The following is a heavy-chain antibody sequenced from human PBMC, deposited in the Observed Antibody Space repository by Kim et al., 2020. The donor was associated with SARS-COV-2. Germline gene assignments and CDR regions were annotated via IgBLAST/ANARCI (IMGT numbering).Heavy chain of an antibody. V-gene: IGHV3-30*04. Sequence: GGSLRLTCAASGFTFSSYAMHWVRQAPGKGLEWVAVISYDGSNKYYADSVKGRFTISRDNSKNTLYLQMNSLRAEDTAVYYCARDDYDSSGYYTEYFQHWGQGTLVTVSS. CDR2: ISYDGSNK. D-gene: IGHD3-22*01. J-gene: IGHJ1*01. CDR3: ARDDYDSSGYYTEYFQH. CDR1: GFTFSSYA.